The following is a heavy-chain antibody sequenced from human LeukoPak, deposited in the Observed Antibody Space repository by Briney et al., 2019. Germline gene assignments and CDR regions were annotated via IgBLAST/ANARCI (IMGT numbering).Heavy chain of an antibody. CDR3: AREVRNWFDP. CDR1: GGSISSYC. Sequence: SETLSLTCTVSGGSISSYCWSWIRQPPGKGLEWIGYIYYSGSTNYNPSLKSRVTISVDTSKNQFSLKLSSVTAADTAVYYCAREVRNWFDPWGQGTLVTVSS. J-gene: IGHJ5*02. CDR2: IYYSGST. V-gene: IGHV4-59*01.